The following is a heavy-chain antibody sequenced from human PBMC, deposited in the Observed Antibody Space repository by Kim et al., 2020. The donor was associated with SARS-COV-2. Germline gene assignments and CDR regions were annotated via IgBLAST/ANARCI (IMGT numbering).Heavy chain of an antibody. CDR2: INHSGST. V-gene: IGHV4-34*01. J-gene: IGHJ6*02. CDR1: GGSFSGYY. CDR3: ARGFGSSGYDSYYYGMDV. D-gene: IGHD5-12*01. Sequence: SETLSLTCAVYGGSFSGYYWSWIRQPPGKGLEWIGEINHSGSTNYNPSLKSRVTISVDTSKNQFSLKLSSVTAADTAVYYCARGFGSSGYDSYYYGMDVWGQGTTVTVSS.